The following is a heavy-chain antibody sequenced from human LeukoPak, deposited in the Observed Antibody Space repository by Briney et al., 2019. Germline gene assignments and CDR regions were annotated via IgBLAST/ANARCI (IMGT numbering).Heavy chain of an antibody. J-gene: IGHJ4*02. Sequence: GGSLRLSCAASGFTFSDYYMSWIRQAPGKGLEWVGRIKAKAHGGTIEYAAPVKGRFTISRDDSKNTLYLQMNSLKTEDTAVYYCTTDGVGVEGATYDNWGQGTLVSVSS. CDR1: GFTFSDYY. V-gene: IGHV3-15*01. CDR2: IKAKAHGGTI. CDR3: TTDGVGVEGATYDN. D-gene: IGHD1-26*01.